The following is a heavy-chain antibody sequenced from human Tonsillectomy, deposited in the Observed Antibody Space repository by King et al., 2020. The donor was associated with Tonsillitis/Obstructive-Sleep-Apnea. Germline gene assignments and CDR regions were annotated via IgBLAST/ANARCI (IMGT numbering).Heavy chain of an antibody. CDR3: AKDVTIFGGVVPFAEWFDP. CDR1: GFTFSSYA. D-gene: IGHD3-3*01. CDR2: IRGSGVNT. V-gene: IGHV3-23*04. Sequence: VQLVESGGGLVQPGGSLRLSCAASGFTFSSYAMTWVRQAPGKGLEWVSAIRGSGVNTFYADSVKGRFTISRDNSKNTLYLQRNSLRAEDTAVYYCAKDVTIFGGVVPFAEWFDPWGQGTLVTVSS. J-gene: IGHJ5*02.